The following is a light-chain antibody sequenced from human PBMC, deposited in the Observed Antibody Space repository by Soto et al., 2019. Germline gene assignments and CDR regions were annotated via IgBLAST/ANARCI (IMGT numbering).Light chain of an antibody. V-gene: IGLV2-8*01. CDR2: EVS. CDR1: SSDVGGYNY. J-gene: IGLJ1*01. Sequence: QSVLTQPPSASGSPGQSVTISCTGTSSDVGGYNYVSWYQQHPGKAPKLMIYEVSKRPSGVPDRFSGSKSGNTASLTVSVHPADDAADYCCSSAAGSTNVFGAGTKVTVL. CDR3: SSAAGSTNV.